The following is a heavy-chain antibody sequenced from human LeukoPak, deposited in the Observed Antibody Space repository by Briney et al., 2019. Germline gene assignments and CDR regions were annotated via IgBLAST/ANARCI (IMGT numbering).Heavy chain of an antibody. Sequence: PGGSLRLSCAASGFTFSSYSMNWVRQAPGKGLEWVSSISSSSSYIYYADSVKGRFTISRDNAKNSLYLQMNSLRAEDTAVYYCARDHLLVSTMIVVVDAFDIWDQGTMVTVSS. CDR1: GFTFSSYS. V-gene: IGHV3-21*01. J-gene: IGHJ3*02. D-gene: IGHD3-22*01. CDR2: ISSSSSYI. CDR3: ARDHLLVSTMIVVVDAFDI.